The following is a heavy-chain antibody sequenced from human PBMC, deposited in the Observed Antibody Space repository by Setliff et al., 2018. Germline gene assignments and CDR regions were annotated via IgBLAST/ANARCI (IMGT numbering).Heavy chain of an antibody. Sequence: SETLSLTCTVSGGSISSGGYYWSWIRQHPGKGLEWIGYIYYSGSTYYNPSLKSRVTISVDTSKNQFSLKLSSVTAVDTAVYYCARVPRFTDTRNAFDIWGQGTMVTVS. D-gene: IGHD5-18*01. J-gene: IGHJ3*02. CDR3: ARVPRFTDTRNAFDI. CDR1: GGSISSGGYY. V-gene: IGHV4-31*02. CDR2: IYYSGST.